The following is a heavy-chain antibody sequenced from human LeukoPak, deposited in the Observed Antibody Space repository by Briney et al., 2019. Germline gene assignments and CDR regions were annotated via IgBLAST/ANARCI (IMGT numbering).Heavy chain of an antibody. CDR2: IYYSGST. D-gene: IGHD3-3*01. Sequence: PSETLSLTCTVSGGSISSSSYYWGWIRQPPGKGLEWIGSIYYSGSTYYNPSLKSRVTISIDTSKNQFSLKLSSVTAADTAVYYCARGAYYDFWSGYFSDYYYYMDVWGKGTTVTVSS. CDR3: ARGAYYDFWSGYFSDYYYYMDV. CDR1: GGSISSSSYY. J-gene: IGHJ6*03. V-gene: IGHV4-39*07.